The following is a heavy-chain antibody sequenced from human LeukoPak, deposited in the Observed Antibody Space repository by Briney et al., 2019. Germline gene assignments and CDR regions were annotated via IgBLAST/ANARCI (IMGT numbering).Heavy chain of an antibody. CDR1: GGSISSGYS. J-gene: IGHJ4*02. V-gene: IGHV4-30-2*01. CDR2: IYHGGST. D-gene: IGHD2-2*01. CDR3: ATMGASGYCSSTSCLDY. Sequence: NPSETLSLTCAVSGGSISSGYSWSWIRQPPGKGLEWIGYIYHGGSTYYNPSLKSRVTISVDRSKNQFSLKLSSVTAADTAVYYCATMGASGYCSSTSCLDYWGQGTLVTVSS.